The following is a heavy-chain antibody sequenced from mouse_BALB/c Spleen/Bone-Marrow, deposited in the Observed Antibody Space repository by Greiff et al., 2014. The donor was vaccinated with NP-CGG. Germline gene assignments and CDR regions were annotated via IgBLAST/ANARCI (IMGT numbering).Heavy chain of an antibody. D-gene: IGHD3-2*02. V-gene: IGHV7-3*02. CDR3: ARAIRHLDY. CDR1: GFTFTDYY. CDR2: IRNKADGYTT. J-gene: IGHJ2*01. Sequence: EVQLEESGGGLVQPGGSLRLSCTTSGFTFTDYYVSWVRQPPGKALEWLGFIRNKADGYTTEYSASVNGRFTTSRDNSQSIRYLQMNSLRDEDSATYYCARAIRHLDYWGQGTTLTVSS.